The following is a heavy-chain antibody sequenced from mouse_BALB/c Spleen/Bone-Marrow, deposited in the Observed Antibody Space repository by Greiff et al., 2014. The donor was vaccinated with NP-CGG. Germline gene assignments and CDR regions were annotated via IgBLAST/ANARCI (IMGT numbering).Heavy chain of an antibody. J-gene: IGHJ4*01. CDR1: GFTFSSFG. CDR2: ISSGSSTI. CDR3: ARSGYYGSSPYYAMDY. Sequence: EVNLVESGGGLVQPGGSRKLSCAASGFTFSSFGMHWVRQAPEKGLEWVAYISSGSSTIYYADTVKGRFTISRDNPKNTLFLQMTSLRSEDTAMYYCARSGYYGSSPYYAMDYWGQGTSVTVSS. D-gene: IGHD1-1*01. V-gene: IGHV5-17*02.